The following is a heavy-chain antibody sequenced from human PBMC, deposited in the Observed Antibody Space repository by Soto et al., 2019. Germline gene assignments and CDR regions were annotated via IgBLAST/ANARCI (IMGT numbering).Heavy chain of an antibody. V-gene: IGHV4-59*08. CDR2: IYHSGVT. J-gene: IGHJ3*02. CDR1: GGSISSFY. D-gene: IGHD3-10*01. Sequence: QVHLQESGPGLVKPSETLSLTCTVSGGSISSFYWSWVRQPPGKGLEWIGFIYHSGVTDYSPSLQSRVTLSVDTSKNQFSLRLSSVTAADTAIYYCARHSPDFYGSGTYSLTDALDIWGQGTMVTVSS. CDR3: ARHSPDFYGSGTYSLTDALDI.